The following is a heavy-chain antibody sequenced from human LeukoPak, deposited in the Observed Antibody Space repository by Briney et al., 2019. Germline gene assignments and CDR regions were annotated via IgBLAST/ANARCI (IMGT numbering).Heavy chain of an antibody. J-gene: IGHJ3*02. CDR1: GFTFSNYA. CDR2: ISYDGSNK. V-gene: IGHV3-30*04. CDR3: ARHEQQLVAGVFAFDI. Sequence: PGRSLRLSCAASGFTFSNYAMHWVRQAPGKGLEWVVLISYDGSNKYYADSVKGRFTISRDNSKNTLYLQMNSLRAEDTAVYYCARHEQQLVAGVFAFDIWGQGTMVTVSS. D-gene: IGHD6-13*01.